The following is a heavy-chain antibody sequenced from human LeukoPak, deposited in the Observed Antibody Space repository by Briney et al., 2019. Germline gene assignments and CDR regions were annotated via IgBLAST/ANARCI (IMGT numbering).Heavy chain of an antibody. CDR3: ARDRALLYSSSWYAQGAIDY. D-gene: IGHD6-13*01. Sequence: GSLRLSCAASGFTFSSYAMHWVRQAPGKGLEWVAVISYDGSNKYYADSVKGRFTISRDNSKNTLYLQMNSLRAEDTAVYYCARDRALLYSSSWYAQGAIDYWGQGTLVTVSS. CDR2: ISYDGSNK. J-gene: IGHJ4*02. CDR1: GFTFSSYA. V-gene: IGHV3-30-3*01.